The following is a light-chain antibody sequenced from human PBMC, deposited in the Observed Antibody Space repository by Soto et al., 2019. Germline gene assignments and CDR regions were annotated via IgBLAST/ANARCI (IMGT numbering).Light chain of an antibody. CDR3: MQGTHWPYT. V-gene: IGKV2-30*02. J-gene: IGKJ2*01. Sequence: DVVMTQSPLSLPVTLGQPASISCRSSQTLVHSGGNTYLNWFQQRPGQSPRRLIYKFPNRDSGVPDRFSGSGSGTDFTLKISRVEAEDVGVYYCMQGTHWPYTFGQGTKLEIK. CDR2: KFP. CDR1: QTLVHSGGNTY.